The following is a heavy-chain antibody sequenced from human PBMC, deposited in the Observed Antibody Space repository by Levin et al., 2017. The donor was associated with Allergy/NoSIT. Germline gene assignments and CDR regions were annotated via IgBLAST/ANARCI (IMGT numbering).Heavy chain of an antibody. Sequence: ETLSLTCAASGFTFSSYSMNWVRQAPGKGLEWVSSISSSSSYIYYADSVKGRFTISRDNAKNSLYLQMNSLRAEDTAVYYCARADTAMVPLDYWGQGTLVTVSS. CDR2: ISSSSSYI. CDR3: ARADTAMVPLDY. V-gene: IGHV3-21*01. CDR1: GFTFSSYS. J-gene: IGHJ4*02. D-gene: IGHD5-18*01.